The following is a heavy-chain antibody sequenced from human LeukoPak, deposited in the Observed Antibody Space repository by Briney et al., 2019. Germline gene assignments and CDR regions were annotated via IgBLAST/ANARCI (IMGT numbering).Heavy chain of an antibody. CDR3: AKCGNSGCHLIDY. J-gene: IGHJ4*02. V-gene: IGHV3-23*01. Sequence: GGSLRLSCAASGFTFSTNAMSWVRQAPGKGLEWVSAISGRTGSTQYSDSVKGRFTISRDNSKSTLYLQMDSLRAEDTAVYYCAKCGNSGCHLIDYWGQGTLVTVST. CDR1: GFTFSTNA. CDR2: ISGRTGST. D-gene: IGHD5-12*01.